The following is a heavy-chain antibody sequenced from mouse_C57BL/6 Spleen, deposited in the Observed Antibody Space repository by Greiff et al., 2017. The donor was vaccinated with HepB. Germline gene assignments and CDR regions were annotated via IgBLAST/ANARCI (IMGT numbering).Heavy chain of an antibody. CDR2: ISDGGSYT. Sequence: EVKLVESGGGLVKPGGSLKLSCAASGFTFSSYAMSWVRQTPEKRLEWVATISDGGSYTYYPDNVKGRFTISRDNAKNNLYLQMSHLKSEDTAMYYCAREGAELGRVDYWGQGTTLTVSS. CDR3: AREGAELGRVDY. CDR1: GFTFSSYA. V-gene: IGHV5-4*01. J-gene: IGHJ2*01. D-gene: IGHD4-1*01.